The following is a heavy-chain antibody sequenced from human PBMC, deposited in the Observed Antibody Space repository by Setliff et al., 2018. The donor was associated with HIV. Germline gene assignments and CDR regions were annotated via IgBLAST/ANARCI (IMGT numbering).Heavy chain of an antibody. D-gene: IGHD6-13*01. V-gene: IGHV1-24*01. CDR3: ATDPGYSSTWYSESFQH. Sequence: ASVKVSCKISGYTLTELSIHWVRQAPGKGLEWMANFDPEDGETFYAQKFQGRLTMTEDTSTDTAYMELSSLTSDDTAMYYCATDPGYSSTWYSESFQHWGQGTMVTAPQ. CDR2: FDPEDGET. CDR1: GYTLTELS. J-gene: IGHJ1*01.